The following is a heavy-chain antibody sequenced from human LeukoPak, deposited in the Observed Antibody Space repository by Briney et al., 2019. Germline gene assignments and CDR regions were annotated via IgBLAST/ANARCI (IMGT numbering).Heavy chain of an antibody. CDR3: AREADCSGGTCYYYYGMDV. J-gene: IGHJ6*02. CDR1: RFTFSSYS. CDR2: ISSSSTTI. Sequence: GGSLRLSCAASRFTFSSYSMNWVRQAPGKGLEWVSYISSSSTTIYYADSVKGRFTISRDNAKNSLYLQMNSLRAEDTAVHYCAREADCSGGTCYYYYGMDVWGQGTTVTVSS. V-gene: IGHV3-48*01. D-gene: IGHD2-15*01.